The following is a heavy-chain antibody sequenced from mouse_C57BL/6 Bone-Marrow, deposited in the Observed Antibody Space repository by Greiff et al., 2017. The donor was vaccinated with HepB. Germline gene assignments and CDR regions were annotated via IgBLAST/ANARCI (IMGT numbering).Heavy chain of an antibody. V-gene: IGHV1-64*01. CDR3: ARWGDYGDYFDY. J-gene: IGHJ2*01. D-gene: IGHD2-4*01. Sequence: QVQLQQPGAELVKPGASVKLSCKASGYTFTSYWLHWVKQRPGQGLDWIGMIHPNSVSTNYNEKFKSKATLTVDKSSSTAYMQLSSLTSEDSAVYYCARWGDYGDYFDYWGQGTTLTVSS. CDR2: IHPNSVST. CDR1: GYTFTSYW.